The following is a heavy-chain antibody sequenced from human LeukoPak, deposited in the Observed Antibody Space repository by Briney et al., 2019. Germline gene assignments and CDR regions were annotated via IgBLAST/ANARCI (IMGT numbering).Heavy chain of an antibody. V-gene: IGHV4-39*01. D-gene: IGHD1-20*01. J-gene: IGHJ4*02. CDR2: IYYSGST. CDR3: ARPTRLTGPFDY. CDR1: GGSISSSSYY. Sequence: SETLSLTCTVSGGSISSSSYYWGWIRQPPGKGLEWIGSIYYSGSTYYNPSLKSRVTISVDTSKNQFSLKLSSVTAADTAVYHCARPTRLTGPFDYWGQGTLVTVSS.